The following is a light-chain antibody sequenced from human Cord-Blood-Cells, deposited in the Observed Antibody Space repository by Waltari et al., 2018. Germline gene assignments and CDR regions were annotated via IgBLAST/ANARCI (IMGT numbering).Light chain of an antibody. J-gene: IGKJ1*01. CDR3: QQYGSSPPWT. CDR1: QSVSSSY. V-gene: IGKV3-20*01. Sequence: EIVLTQSPGTLSLSPGERDTLSCRASQSVSSSYLAGYQQKPGQAPRLLIYGASSRATGIPDRFSGSGSETDFTLNISRLEPEDFAVYYCQQYGSSPPWTFGQGTKVEIK. CDR2: GAS.